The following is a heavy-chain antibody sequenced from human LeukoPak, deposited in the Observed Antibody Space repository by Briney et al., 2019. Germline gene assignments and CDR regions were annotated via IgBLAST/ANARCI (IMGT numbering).Heavy chain of an antibody. Sequence: GGSLRLSCAASGFTFSSYWMSWVRQAPGKGLEWVANIKQDGSERYYVDSVKGRFTISRDNAKNSLYLQMNILRAEDTAVYYCARDHCSSTSCYNYYYYYMDVWGKGTTVTVSS. D-gene: IGHD2-2*01. CDR3: ARDHCSSTSCYNYYYYYMDV. V-gene: IGHV3-7*01. CDR2: IKQDGSER. J-gene: IGHJ6*03. CDR1: GFTFSSYW.